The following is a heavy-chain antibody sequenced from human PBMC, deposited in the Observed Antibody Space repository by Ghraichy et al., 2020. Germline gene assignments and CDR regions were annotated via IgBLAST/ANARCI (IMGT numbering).Heavy chain of an antibody. J-gene: IGHJ4*02. CDR1: GGSISSSSYY. CDR3: ASLEDGYNCPFDY. Sequence: SETLSLTCTVSGGSISSSSYYWGWIRQPPGKGLEWIGSIYYSGSTYYNPSLKSRVTISVDTSKNQFSLKLSSVTAADTAVYYCASLEDGYNCPFDYWGQGTLVTVSS. V-gene: IGHV4-39*01. D-gene: IGHD5-24*01. CDR2: IYYSGST.